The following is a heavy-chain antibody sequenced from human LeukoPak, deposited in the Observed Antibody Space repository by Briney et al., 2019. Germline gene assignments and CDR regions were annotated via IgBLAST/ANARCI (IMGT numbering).Heavy chain of an antibody. J-gene: IGHJ4*02. CDR3: ARALIAVGAHYFDY. CDR2: TYYRSNWYD. CDR1: GDTVSSNSAA. Sequence: PSQTLSLTCALSGDTVSSNSAAWNWIRQSPSRGLEWLGRTYYRSNWYDDYAVSVNSRMTINTDTSKNQFSLQLNSVTPEDTAVYYCARALIAVGAHYFDYWGQGNLVTVSS. D-gene: IGHD6-19*01. V-gene: IGHV6-1*01.